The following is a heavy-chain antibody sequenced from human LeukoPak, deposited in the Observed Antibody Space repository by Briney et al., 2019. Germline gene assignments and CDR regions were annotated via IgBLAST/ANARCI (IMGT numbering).Heavy chain of an antibody. V-gene: IGHV4-4*09. CDR3: ARHPRVGNYYYYYYYMDV. D-gene: IGHD1-1*01. J-gene: IGHJ6*03. CDR1: GGSISSYY. CDR2: IYTSGST. Sequence: SETLSLTCTVSGGSISSYYWSWIRQPPGKGLEWIGYIYTSGSTNYNPSLKSRATISVDTSKNQFSLKLSSVTAADTAVYYCARHPRVGNYYYYYYYMDVWGKGTTVTVSS.